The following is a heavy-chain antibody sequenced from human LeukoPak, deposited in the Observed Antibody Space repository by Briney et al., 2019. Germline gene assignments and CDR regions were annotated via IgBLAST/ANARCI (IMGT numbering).Heavy chain of an antibody. D-gene: IGHD3-10*01. CDR3: AKCDAYYYGSGSYYADY. Sequence: GGSLRLSCAASGFTFSSYAMSWVRQAPGKGLEWVSAISCGGGSTYYADSVKGRFTISRDNSKNTLYLQMNSPRAEDAAVYYCAKCDAYYYGSGSYYADYWGQGTLVTVSS. CDR1: GFTFSSYA. V-gene: IGHV3-23*01. J-gene: IGHJ4*02. CDR2: ISCGGGST.